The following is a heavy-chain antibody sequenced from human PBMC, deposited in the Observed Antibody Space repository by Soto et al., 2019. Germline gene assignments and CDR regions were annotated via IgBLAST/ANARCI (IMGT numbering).Heavy chain of an antibody. CDR2: FDPEDGET. CDR1: GYTLTELS. J-gene: IGHJ6*02. V-gene: IGHV1-24*01. Sequence: ASVKVSCKVSGYTLTELSMHWVRQAPGKGLEWMGGFDPEDGETIYAQKFQGRVTMTEDTSTDTAYMELSSLRSEDTAVYYCETENKWELLGAYYGMDVWGQGTTVTVSS. CDR3: ETENKWELLGAYYGMDV. D-gene: IGHD1-26*01.